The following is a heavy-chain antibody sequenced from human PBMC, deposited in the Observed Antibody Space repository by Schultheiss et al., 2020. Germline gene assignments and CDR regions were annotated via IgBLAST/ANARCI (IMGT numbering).Heavy chain of an antibody. D-gene: IGHD3-3*01. Sequence: SETLSLTCAVSGDSISSNNWWSWVRQPPGKGLEWIGEIFHSGSTNYNTSLKSRLTMSVDSSKNQFSLKLTSVTAADTSLYYCARGDAKNYDFWSGRPLDYWGQGTLVTVSS. CDR3: ARGDAKNYDFWSGRPLDY. J-gene: IGHJ4*02. CDR2: IFHSGST. V-gene: IGHV4-4*02. CDR1: GDSISSNNW.